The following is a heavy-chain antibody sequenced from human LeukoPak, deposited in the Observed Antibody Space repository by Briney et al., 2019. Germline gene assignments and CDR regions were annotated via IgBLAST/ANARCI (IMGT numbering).Heavy chain of an antibody. CDR3: ARYDYSSGWYVDY. CDR2: ISAYNGNT. V-gene: IGHV1-18*04. Sequence: ASVKVSCKASGYTFTGYYLHWVRQAPGQGLEWMGWISAYNGNTNYAQKFQGRVTMTTDTSTSTAYMELRSLRSDDTAVYYCARYDYSSGWYVDYWGQGTLVTVSS. J-gene: IGHJ4*02. D-gene: IGHD6-19*01. CDR1: GYTFTGYY.